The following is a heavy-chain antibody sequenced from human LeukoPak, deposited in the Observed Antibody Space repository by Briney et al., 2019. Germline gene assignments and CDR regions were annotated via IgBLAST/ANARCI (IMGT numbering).Heavy chain of an antibody. V-gene: IGHV4-59*01. CDR2: VYRSGNT. Sequence: PSETLSLTCTLSGGSISQYYWSWIRQPPGKGPEWIGYVYRSGNTNYNPSLKSRVTISVDTSKNHFSLNLTSVTAADTAVYYCARVKDFAYSFFDLWGRGTLVTVS. J-gene: IGHJ2*01. CDR3: ARVKDFAYSFFDL. CDR1: GGSISQYY.